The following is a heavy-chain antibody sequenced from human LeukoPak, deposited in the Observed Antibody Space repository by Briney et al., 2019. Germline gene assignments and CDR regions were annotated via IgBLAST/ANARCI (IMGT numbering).Heavy chain of an antibody. CDR1: GGSISSYY. Sequence: SETLSLTCTVSGGSISSYYWSWIRQPPGKGLEWIGYIYYSGSTNYNPSLKSRVTTSVDTSKNQFSLKLSSVTAADTAVYYCARDGGGYYFFFDYWGQGTLVTVSS. CDR2: IYYSGST. V-gene: IGHV4-59*01. D-gene: IGHD3-22*01. CDR3: ARDGGGYYFFFDY. J-gene: IGHJ4*02.